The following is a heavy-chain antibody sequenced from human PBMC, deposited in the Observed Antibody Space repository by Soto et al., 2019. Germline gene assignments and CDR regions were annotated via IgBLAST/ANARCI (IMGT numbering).Heavy chain of an antibody. Sequence: QVQLVESGGGVVQPRRSLRLSCAASGFTFSSYAMHWVRQAPGKGLEWVAVISYDGSNKYYADSVKGRFTISRDNSKNTLYLQMNSLRAEDTAVYYCARDRGWDCTNGVCYSFDYWGQGTLVTVSS. D-gene: IGHD2-8*01. V-gene: IGHV3-30-3*01. CDR1: GFTFSSYA. CDR3: ARDRGWDCTNGVCYSFDY. J-gene: IGHJ4*02. CDR2: ISYDGSNK.